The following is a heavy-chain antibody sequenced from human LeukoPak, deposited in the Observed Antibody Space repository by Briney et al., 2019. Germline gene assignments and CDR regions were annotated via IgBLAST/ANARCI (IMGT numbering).Heavy chain of an antibody. CDR1: GFTFSSFW. CDR3: ARDKDSFDSGGSYLDAFDI. D-gene: IGHD3-22*01. J-gene: IGHJ3*02. V-gene: IGHV3-7*01. CDR2: IKKDGSEK. Sequence: GGSLRLSCAASGFTFSSFWMSWVRKAPGKGLEWVANIKKDGSEKYYVDSVKGRFTISRDNAKNSLFLQMNSLRAEDTAVYYCARDKDSFDSGGSYLDAFDIWGHGTMVTVSS.